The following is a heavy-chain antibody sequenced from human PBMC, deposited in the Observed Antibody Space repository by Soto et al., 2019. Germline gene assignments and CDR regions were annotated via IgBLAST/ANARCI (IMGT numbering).Heavy chain of an antibody. CDR2: IGHTGAT. CDR3: ARETYLYDSDARKNALLIDS. D-gene: IGHD3-22*01. CDR1: GGSFSGYF. Sequence: QVQLQQWGGGLLKPSETLSLTCDVYGGSFSGYFWGWIRQAPERGLEWIGEIGHTGATNYKASLNGRFIISLGQSKNQFALRLSSVTAADTAVYFCARETYLYDSDARKNALLIDSGGQGNLVSVSS. J-gene: IGHJ4*02. V-gene: IGHV4-34*02.